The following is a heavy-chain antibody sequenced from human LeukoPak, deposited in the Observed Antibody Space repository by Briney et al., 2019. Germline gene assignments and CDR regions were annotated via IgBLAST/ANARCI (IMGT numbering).Heavy chain of an antibody. CDR1: GFVFSNCA. V-gene: IGHV3-64*01. D-gene: IGHD1-26*01. CDR2: IRSNGGST. J-gene: IGHJ3*01. Sequence: GGSLRLSCAASGFVFSNCAMHWVRQAPGKGLEYVSAIRSNGGSTYYANSVKGRFTISRDNSKNTLYLQMGSLRTDDMAVYYCARGLVGATRLGIDFWGQGTMVTVSS. CDR3: ARGLVGATRLGIDF.